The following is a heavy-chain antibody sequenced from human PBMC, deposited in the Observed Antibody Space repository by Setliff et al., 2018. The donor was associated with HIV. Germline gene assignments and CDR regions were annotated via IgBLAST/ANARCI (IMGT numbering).Heavy chain of an antibody. CDR3: ARTVVPAAYDY. D-gene: IGHD2-2*01. Sequence: PSETLSLTCTVSGYSISSGYYWGWIRQPPGKGLEWIGSIYHSGSTYYNPSLKSRVTISVDTSKNQFSLKLSSVTAADTAVYYCARTVVPAAYDYWGQGTLVTSPQ. V-gene: IGHV4-38-2*02. CDR1: GYSISSGYY. CDR2: IYHSGST. J-gene: IGHJ4*02.